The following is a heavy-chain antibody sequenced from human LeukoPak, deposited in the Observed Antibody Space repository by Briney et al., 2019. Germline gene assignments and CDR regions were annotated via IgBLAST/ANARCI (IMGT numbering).Heavy chain of an antibody. V-gene: IGHV3-7*01. J-gene: IGHJ5*02. Sequence: GGSLRLSCAASGFTFTSYWMSWVRQAPGKGLEWVANIKQDGSEKYYVDSVKGRFTISRDNAKNSLYLQMNSLRAEDTAVYYCARDSIRIGVVIPPHWFDPWGRGTLVTVSS. CDR3: ARDSIRIGVVIPPHWFDP. CDR1: GFTFTSYW. CDR2: IKQDGSEK. D-gene: IGHD3-3*01.